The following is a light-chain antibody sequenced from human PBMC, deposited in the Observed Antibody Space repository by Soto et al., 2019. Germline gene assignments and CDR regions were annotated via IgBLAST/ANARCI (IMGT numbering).Light chain of an antibody. Sequence: QSVLTQPASVSGSPGQSITIPCTGTSSDIGGHNYVSWYQQHPGKAPKLMIYDVSNRPSGVSNRFSGSKSGNMASLTISGLQAEDEADYYCSSYTSSSTLEVFGTGTKVTVL. J-gene: IGLJ1*01. CDR1: SSDIGGHNY. CDR3: SSYTSSSTLEV. V-gene: IGLV2-14*03. CDR2: DVS.